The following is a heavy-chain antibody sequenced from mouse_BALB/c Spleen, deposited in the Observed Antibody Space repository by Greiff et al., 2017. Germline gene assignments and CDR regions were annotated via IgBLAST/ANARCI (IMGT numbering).Heavy chain of an antibody. J-gene: IGHJ3*01. CDR2: IDPANGNT. V-gene: IGHV14-3*02. CDR1: GFNIKDTY. D-gene: IGHD2-3*01. Sequence: EVQLQQSGAELVKPGASVKLSCTASGFNIKDTYMHWVKQRPEQGLEWIGRIDPANGNTKYDPKFQGKATITADTSSNTAYLQLSSLTSEDTAVYYCARSLAYDGYYPFAYWGQGTLVTVSA. CDR3: ARSLAYDGYYPFAY.